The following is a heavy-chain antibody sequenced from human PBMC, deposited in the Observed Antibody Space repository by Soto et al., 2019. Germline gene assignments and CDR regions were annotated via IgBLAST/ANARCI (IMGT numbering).Heavy chain of an antibody. CDR2: IYYSGST. Sequence: PSETLSLTCTVSGGSISSSSYYWGWIRQPPGKGLERIGSIYYSGSTYYNPSLKSRVTISVYTSKSQFSLKLSSVTAADTAVYYCARPGHCSGGSCYKIDYWGQGTRVTVSS. CDR3: ARPGHCSGGSCYKIDY. D-gene: IGHD2-15*01. CDR1: GGSISSSSYY. V-gene: IGHV4-39*01. J-gene: IGHJ4*02.